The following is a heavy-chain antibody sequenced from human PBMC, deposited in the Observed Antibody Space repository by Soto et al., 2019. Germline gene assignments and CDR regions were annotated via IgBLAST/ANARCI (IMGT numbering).Heavy chain of an antibody. CDR2: ITPMFGIG. J-gene: IGHJ2*01. V-gene: IGHV1-69*12. CDR3: XXXXXXXXXXXXXXXX. CDR1: GGTFNRYA. Sequence: QVQLVQSGAEVKKPGSSVKVSCKASGGTFNRYAISWLRQAPGQGPEWMGGITPMFGIGNYAQKFQGRVTITXDESTTTVHMELXRXTXXXXXXXXXXXXXXXXXXXXXXXXXWXRGTRVIVSS.